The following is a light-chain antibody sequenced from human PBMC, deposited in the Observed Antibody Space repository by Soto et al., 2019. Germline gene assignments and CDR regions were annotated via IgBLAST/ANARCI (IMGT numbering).Light chain of an antibody. V-gene: IGLV1-44*01. Sequence: QSVLTQPPSASGTPGQRVTISCSGSSSNIGSNPVNWYQQLPGTAPKLLLYSNNQRPSGVPDRFSGSKSGTSASLAISGLQSEDEADYYCAAWYDSLYGPVFGGGTKLTVL. CDR1: SSNIGSNP. J-gene: IGLJ2*01. CDR3: AAWYDSLYGPV. CDR2: SNN.